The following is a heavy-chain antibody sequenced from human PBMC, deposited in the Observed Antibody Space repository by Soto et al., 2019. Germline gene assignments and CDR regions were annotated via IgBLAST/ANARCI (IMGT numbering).Heavy chain of an antibody. CDR3: AKDEVLVVVVARDYYGMDV. Sequence: ESGGGVVQPGRSLRLSCAASGFTFSSYGMHWVRQAPGKGLEWVAVISYDGSNKYYADSVKGRFTISRDNSKNTLYLQMNSLRAEDTAVYYCAKDEVLVVVVARDYYGMDVWGQGTTVTVSS. CDR1: GFTFSSYG. J-gene: IGHJ6*02. V-gene: IGHV3-30*18. CDR2: ISYDGSNK. D-gene: IGHD2-15*01.